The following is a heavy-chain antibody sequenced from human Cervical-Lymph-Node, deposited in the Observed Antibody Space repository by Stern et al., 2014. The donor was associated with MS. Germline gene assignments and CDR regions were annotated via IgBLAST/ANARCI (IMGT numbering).Heavy chain of an antibody. CDR2: IYHGGRS. J-gene: IGHJ4*02. V-gene: IGHV4-30-2*01. Sequence: QVQLQESGSGLVKPSQTLSLTCLVSGGSITSNGDSWRWIRQPPGKGLEWIGSIYHGGRSYYHPSLRSRLSMSVDQSKNQFSLRLTSVTAADTAVYFCAREHNWNYFDLWGQGTLVSVSP. D-gene: IGHD1-1*01. CDR1: GGSITSNGDS. CDR3: AREHNWNYFDL.